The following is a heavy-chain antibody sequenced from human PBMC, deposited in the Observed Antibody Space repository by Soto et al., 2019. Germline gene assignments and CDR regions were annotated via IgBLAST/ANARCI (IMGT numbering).Heavy chain of an antibody. D-gene: IGHD1-26*01. J-gene: IGHJ4*02. V-gene: IGHV1-18*01. CDR2: ISPFNGHT. CDR1: GYTFTNYV. Sequence: QVQLVQSGGEVKRPGASVKVSCKPSGYTFTNYVIDWVRQAPGQGLEWMGWISPFNGHTKYAQKFQGRVTLTTDTSTRTAYMELKSLRFDDTAVYYCARDAGGGSYLAYWGQGTLVTVSS. CDR3: ARDAGGGSYLAY.